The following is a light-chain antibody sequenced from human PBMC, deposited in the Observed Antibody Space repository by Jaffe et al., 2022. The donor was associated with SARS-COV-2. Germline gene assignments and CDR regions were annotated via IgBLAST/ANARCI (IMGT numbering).Light chain of an antibody. CDR1: SSDVGGYNY. CDR2: DVS. CDR3: SSYTGSGTLLL. V-gene: IGLV2-14*03. J-gene: IGLJ2*01. Sequence: QSALTQPASVSGSPGQSITISCTGTSSDVGGYNYVSWYQQHPGKAPKLMIFDVSNRPSGVSDRFSGSKSGNTASLTISGLQAEDEADYYCSSYTGSGTLLLFGGGTKLTVL.